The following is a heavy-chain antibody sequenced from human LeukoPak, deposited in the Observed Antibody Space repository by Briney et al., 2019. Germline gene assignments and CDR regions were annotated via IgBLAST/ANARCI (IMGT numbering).Heavy chain of an antibody. J-gene: IGHJ3*02. CDR3: ARDLLEVAASAWDI. D-gene: IGHD6-19*01. V-gene: IGHV3-53*01. CDR1: GFTVSSNY. Sequence: GGSLRPSCAASGFTVSSNYMSWVRQAPGKGLEWVSVIYSGGSTYYADSVKGRFTISRDNAKNSLYLQMNSLRAEDTAVYYCARDLLEVAASAWDIWGQGTMVTVSS. CDR2: IYSGGST.